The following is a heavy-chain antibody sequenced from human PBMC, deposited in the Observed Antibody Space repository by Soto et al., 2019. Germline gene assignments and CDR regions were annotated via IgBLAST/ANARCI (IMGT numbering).Heavy chain of an antibody. CDR3: ATDKVAFDM. Sequence: GASVKVSCKASGYIFTGYYIQWVRQAPGQGLEWMGWINTKTGGTEYAQKFQGRVTMTRDTSINTAYMEVSRLRSDDTAVYYCATDKVAFDMWGQGTMVTVSS. CDR1: GYIFTGYY. J-gene: IGHJ3*02. CDR2: INTKTGGT. V-gene: IGHV1-2*02. D-gene: IGHD3-9*01.